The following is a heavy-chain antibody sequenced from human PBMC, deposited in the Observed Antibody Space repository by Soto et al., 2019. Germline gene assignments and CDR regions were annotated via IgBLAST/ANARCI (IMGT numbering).Heavy chain of an antibody. V-gene: IGHV1-69*12. D-gene: IGHD4-17*01. CDR3: ARDQWLYGDYVSSWFDP. J-gene: IGHJ5*02. Sequence: QVQLVQSVAEVKKPGSSVKVSCKASGGTFSSYAISWVRQAPGQGLEWMGGIIPIFGTANYAQKFQGRVTITADESTSTAYMELSSLRSEDTSVYYCARDQWLYGDYVSSWFDPWGQGTLVTVSS. CDR2: IIPIFGTA. CDR1: GGTFSSYA.